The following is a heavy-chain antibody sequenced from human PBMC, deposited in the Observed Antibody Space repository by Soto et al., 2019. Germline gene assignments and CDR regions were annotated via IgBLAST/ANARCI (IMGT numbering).Heavy chain of an antibody. CDR1: DFDFEDYA. CDR3: AKALYYYDSSPLDP. V-gene: IGHV3-43D*04. CDR2: TNSDGTDS. D-gene: IGHD3-22*01. J-gene: IGHJ5*02. Sequence: RGSLRLSCAAADFDFEDYAMHWVRQVPGKGLEWVSLTNSDGTDSYYMDSVKGRFTISGDNGKSSLYLQMDRLRPEETALYFCAKALYYYDSSPLDPWGQGTLVTVSS.